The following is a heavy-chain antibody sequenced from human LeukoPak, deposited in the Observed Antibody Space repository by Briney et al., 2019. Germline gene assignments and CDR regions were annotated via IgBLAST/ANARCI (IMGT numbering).Heavy chain of an antibody. CDR3: ARKYCSGGSCRLDY. D-gene: IGHD2-15*01. Sequence: GESLKISCKGSGYSFTSFWIAWVRQMPGKGLEWMGIIYPGDSDTRYSPSFQGQVTISADKSISTAYLQWSSPKASDTAMYYCARKYCSGGSCRLDYWGQGTLVTVSS. J-gene: IGHJ4*02. CDR1: GYSFTSFW. V-gene: IGHV5-51*01. CDR2: IYPGDSDT.